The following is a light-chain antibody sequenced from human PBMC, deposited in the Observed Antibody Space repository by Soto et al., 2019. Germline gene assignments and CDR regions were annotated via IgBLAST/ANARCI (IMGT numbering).Light chain of an antibody. Sequence: DIPMTQSPATLSASLGDRATITCRASQTVERYLAWYQQKPGKAPNLLIYDVSSLESGVPSRFSGSGSGTEFTLTISSLQPDDFAIYYCQQYNSYTWTFGQGTKVDIK. CDR2: DVS. CDR1: QTVERY. CDR3: QQYNSYTWT. V-gene: IGKV1-5*01. J-gene: IGKJ1*01.